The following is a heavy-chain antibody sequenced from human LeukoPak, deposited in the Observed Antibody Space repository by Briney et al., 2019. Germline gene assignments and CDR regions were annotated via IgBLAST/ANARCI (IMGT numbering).Heavy chain of an antibody. CDR1: GGTFSSYA. J-gene: IGHJ4*02. D-gene: IGHD3-22*01. Sequence: SVKVSCKASGGTFSSYAISWVRQAPGQGLEWMGGIIPIFGTANYAQKFQGRVTITADESTSTAYMELSSLRSEDTAVYYCARTTYYYDSSGYYFDYWGQGTLVTVSS. CDR2: IIPIFGTA. CDR3: ARTTYYYDSSGYYFDY. V-gene: IGHV1-69*13.